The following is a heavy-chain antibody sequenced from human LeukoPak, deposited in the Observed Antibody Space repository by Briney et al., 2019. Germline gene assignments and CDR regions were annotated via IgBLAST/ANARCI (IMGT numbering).Heavy chain of an antibody. CDR1: GFAFSNYR. J-gene: IGHJ4*02. Sequence: GGSLRLSCAASGFAFSNYRMSWVRQPPGKGLEWVANIRNDGSEKYYVDSVKGRFTISRDNAKNSLYLQMSSLRAEDTAVYYCARVGTAEGTLEDYWGQGTLVTVSS. D-gene: IGHD6-13*01. CDR3: ARVGTAEGTLEDY. CDR2: IRNDGSEK. V-gene: IGHV3-7*01.